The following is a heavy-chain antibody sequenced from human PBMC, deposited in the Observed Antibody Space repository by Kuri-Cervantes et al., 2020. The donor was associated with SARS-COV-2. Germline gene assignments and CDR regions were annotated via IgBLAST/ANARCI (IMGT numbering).Heavy chain of an antibody. Sequence: GGSLRLSCEASGFLFSASAIHWVRQASGKGLEWVGRVRGKANNYATAYAASVKGRFTISRDDSQNMAYLQMNSLKTEDTAVYYCTTLIDYWGQGTLVTVSS. CDR2: VRGKANNYAT. V-gene: IGHV3-73*01. CDR3: TTLIDY. J-gene: IGHJ4*02. CDR1: GFLFSASA.